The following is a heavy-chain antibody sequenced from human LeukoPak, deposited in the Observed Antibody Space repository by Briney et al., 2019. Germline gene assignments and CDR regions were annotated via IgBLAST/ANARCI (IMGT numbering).Heavy chain of an antibody. D-gene: IGHD6-13*01. CDR1: GGSPSSYY. CDR3: AGGHSSSWYRFFDY. CDR2: IYTNGSP. V-gene: IGHV4-4*07. Sequence: SETLSLTCTVPGGSPSSYYWSWIRQPAGKGLEWIGRIYTNGSPNYNPSLKSRVTMSIDTSRNQFSLRLSSVTAADTAVYYCAGGHSSSWYRFFDYWGQGTLVTVSS. J-gene: IGHJ4*02.